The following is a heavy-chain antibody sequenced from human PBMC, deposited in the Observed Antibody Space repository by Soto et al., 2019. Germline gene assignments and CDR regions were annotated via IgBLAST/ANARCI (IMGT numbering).Heavy chain of an antibody. Sequence: PSETLSLTCAVLGGTFGGFDCSWIRQPPGKGLEWIGEINHSGSTNYNPSLKSRVTISVDTSKNQFSLKLSSVTAADTAVYYCARGVKQQLGRPYFDYWGQGTLVTVSS. D-gene: IGHD6-13*01. J-gene: IGHJ4*02. CDR2: INHSGST. V-gene: IGHV4-34*01. CDR3: ARGVKQQLGRPYFDY. CDR1: GGTFGGFD.